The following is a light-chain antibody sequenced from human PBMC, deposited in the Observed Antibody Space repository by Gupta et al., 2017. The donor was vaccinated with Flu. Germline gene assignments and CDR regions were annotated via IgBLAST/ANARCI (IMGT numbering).Light chain of an antibody. CDR2: AAS. J-gene: IGKJ4*01. CDR3: QQSDSTPIT. CDR1: QSISSY. Sequence: DIQMTQSPSSLSASVGDRVTITCRASQSISSYLNWYQQKPVKAPKLLIYAASSLQSGVPSRFSGSGSGTDFTLTISMLHPEDFATYYCQQSDSTPITFGGGTKVEIK. V-gene: IGKV1-39*01.